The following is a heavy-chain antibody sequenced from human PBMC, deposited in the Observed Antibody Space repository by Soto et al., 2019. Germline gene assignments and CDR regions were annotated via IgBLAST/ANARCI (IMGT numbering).Heavy chain of an antibody. Sequence: QVQLVQSGAEVKKPGASVKVSCKASGYTFTSYAMHWVRQAPGQRLEWMGWINAGNGNTKYSQKFQGRVTITRDTSASTAYMELSSLRSEDTAVYYFARDQTGSDLMPGYFYYYGMDVCGQGTTVTVSS. CDR3: ARDQTGSDLMPGYFYYYGMDV. CDR2: INAGNGNT. J-gene: IGHJ6*02. V-gene: IGHV1-3*01. D-gene: IGHD3-22*01. CDR1: GYTFTSYA.